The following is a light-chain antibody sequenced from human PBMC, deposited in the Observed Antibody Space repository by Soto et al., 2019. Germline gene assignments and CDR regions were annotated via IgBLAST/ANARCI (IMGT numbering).Light chain of an antibody. CDR2: AAS. V-gene: IGKV1-17*03. J-gene: IGKJ4*01. Sequence: DIRMTQSPSAVSASVGDRVTITCRASQGISNYLVWFQQKPGKGPKRLLSAASTLQSGVPSRFSGSGSGTEFALTISSLQPEDFATYYCLQHNSYPLTFCGGTKVEIK. CDR3: LQHNSYPLT. CDR1: QGISNY.